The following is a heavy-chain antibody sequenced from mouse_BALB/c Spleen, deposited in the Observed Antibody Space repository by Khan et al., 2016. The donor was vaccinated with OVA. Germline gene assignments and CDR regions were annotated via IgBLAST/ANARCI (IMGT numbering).Heavy chain of an antibody. CDR1: GYTFTSYT. CDR2: INPSNDYT. CDR3: VREGAYHSSDGWVAY. Sequence: VQLQESGAELARPGASLKMSCKASGYTFTSYTIHWVRQRPGLTLEWIGHINPSNDYTNYNQKFKDKATLIVDKSSSTAYIQLRSLTSEDAAVYYCVREGAYHSSDGWVAYWGQGTLVTVSA. D-gene: IGHD2-12*01. V-gene: IGHV1-4*01. J-gene: IGHJ3*01.